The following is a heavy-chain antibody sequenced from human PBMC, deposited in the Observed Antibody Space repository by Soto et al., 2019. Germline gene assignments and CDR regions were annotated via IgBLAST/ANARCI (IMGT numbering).Heavy chain of an antibody. CDR2: IYYSGST. J-gene: IGHJ4*02. D-gene: IGHD3-10*01. CDR3: ARAPIGSGSYLDS. V-gene: IGHV4-30-4*01. Sequence: SETLSLTCSITGRSISSYDYYWGWIRQPPGKDLEWIGYIYYSGSTYYNTYLKSQVAMSLNNSKKQLSLKLISVNAADTAGYYCARAPIGSGSYLDSWGQGTLVTVS. CDR1: GRSISSYDYY.